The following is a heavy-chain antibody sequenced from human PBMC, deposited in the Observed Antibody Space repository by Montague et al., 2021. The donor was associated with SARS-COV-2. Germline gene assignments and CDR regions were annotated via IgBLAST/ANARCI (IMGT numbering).Heavy chain of an antibody. Sequence: SETLSLTCSVSGGSTSNYYWTWIRQSPGKGLQWIGYIFYTGSKKFNPSLKTRVSMSLDASKNHFSLRLSAVTAADTARYYSARAKNICFITNCVNYFDLWGLGALVTVSS. J-gene: IGHJ4*02. V-gene: IGHV4-59*01. D-gene: IGHD3-22*01. CDR3: ARAKNICFITNCVNYFDL. CDR2: IFYTGSK. CDR1: GGSTSNYY.